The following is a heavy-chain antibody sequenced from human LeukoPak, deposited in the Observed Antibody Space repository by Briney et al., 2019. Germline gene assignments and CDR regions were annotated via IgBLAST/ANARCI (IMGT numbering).Heavy chain of an antibody. CDR1: GFTFRNHG. V-gene: IGHV3-30*19. Sequence: GGSLRLSCAASGFTFRNHGMYWVRQAPGKGLEWVAVISYDGSNKYYADSVKGRFTISRDNSKNTLYLQMNSLRAEDTAVYYCARDRRIYCGGDCFDAFDIWGQGTMVTVSS. D-gene: IGHD2-21*02. CDR3: ARDRRIYCGGDCFDAFDI. CDR2: ISYDGSNK. J-gene: IGHJ3*02.